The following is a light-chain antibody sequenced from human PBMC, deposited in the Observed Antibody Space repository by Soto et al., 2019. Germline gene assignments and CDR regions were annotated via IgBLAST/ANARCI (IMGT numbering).Light chain of an antibody. CDR2: GAS. Sequence: EIVLTQSPGTLSLSPGERVTLSCRASQSISSSNLAWYQQKPGRAPRLLIYGASSRATGIPDRFSGYGSGTDFTLTISTLEPEDFAVYYCQQYGTSPDWERWSFRQGTKVEV. J-gene: IGKJ1*01. CDR3: QQYGTSPDWERWS. V-gene: IGKV3-20*01. CDR1: QSISSSN.